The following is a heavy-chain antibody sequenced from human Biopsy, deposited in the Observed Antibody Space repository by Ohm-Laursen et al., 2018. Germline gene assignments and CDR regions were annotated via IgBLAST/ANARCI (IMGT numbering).Heavy chain of an antibody. CDR1: GFTFPSFT. CDR2: ISGSGGNT. J-gene: IGHJ4*02. CDR3: AKDPDFWRGGEGDF. V-gene: IGHV3-23*01. D-gene: IGHD3-3*01. Sequence: GQTLSLTCAASGFTFPSFTMSWVRQAPGKGLQWVSGISGSGGNTYYADSARGRFNISRDNSKSRLYLQMTGLRAEDSALYYCAKDPDFWRGGEGDFWGRGTLVTVSS.